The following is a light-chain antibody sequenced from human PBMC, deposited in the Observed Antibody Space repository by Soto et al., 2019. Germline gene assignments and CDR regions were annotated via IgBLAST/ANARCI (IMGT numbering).Light chain of an antibody. V-gene: IGLV1-44*01. CDR3: TAWDDSLNLVA. Sequence: QSVLTQPPSTSGTPGQRVTISCSGASSNIENNSVNWYQHLPGTAPKLLIYATNQRPSGVPNRLSGSKSGTSASLAISVLQSEDEADYYCTAWDDSLNLVAFGGGTKLTVL. J-gene: IGLJ2*01. CDR1: SSNIENNS. CDR2: ATN.